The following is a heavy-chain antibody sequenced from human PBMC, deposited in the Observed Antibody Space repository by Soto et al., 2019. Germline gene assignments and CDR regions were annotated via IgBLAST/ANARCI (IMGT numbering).Heavy chain of an antibody. J-gene: IGHJ6*02. D-gene: IGHD1-1*01. CDR2: ISSSGSTI. CDR1: GSTFSSYE. Sequence: GSLRLSCAASGSTFSSYEMNWVRQAPGKGLEWVSYISSSGSTIYYADSVKGRFTISRDNAKNSLYLQMNSLRAEDTAVYYCARVPQWGTYHGMDVWGQGTTVTVSS. CDR3: ARVPQWGTYHGMDV. V-gene: IGHV3-48*03.